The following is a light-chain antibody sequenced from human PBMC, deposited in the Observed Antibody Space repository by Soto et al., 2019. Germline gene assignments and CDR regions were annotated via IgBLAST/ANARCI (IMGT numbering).Light chain of an antibody. J-gene: IGKJ4*01. CDR3: QQYYSTPLT. Sequence: DIVMTQSPDSLAVSLGEGATINCRSSQSVFYTSNNKNYLAWYQQRPGQPPKLLLYWASNRESGVPDRFSGSGSGTDFTLTIISLQPEDVAVYFCQQYYSTPLTFGGGTKVEIK. CDR1: QSVFYTSNNKNY. CDR2: WAS. V-gene: IGKV4-1*01.